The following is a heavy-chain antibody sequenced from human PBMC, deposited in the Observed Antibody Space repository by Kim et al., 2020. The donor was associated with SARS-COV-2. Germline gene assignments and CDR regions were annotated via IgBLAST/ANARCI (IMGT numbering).Heavy chain of an antibody. CDR1: GGSISSSSYY. CDR2: INYSGST. CDR3: ATLLMMYDSSRFDI. Sequence: SETLSLTCTVSGGSISSSSYYWGWIRQPPGKGLEWIGSINYSGSTYYNPTLKSRVTISVDTSQNQFSLKLSSVTAADTDVYYCATLLMMYDSSRFDIWGQGTTVTVSS. D-gene: IGHD3-22*01. V-gene: IGHV4-39*01. J-gene: IGHJ3*02.